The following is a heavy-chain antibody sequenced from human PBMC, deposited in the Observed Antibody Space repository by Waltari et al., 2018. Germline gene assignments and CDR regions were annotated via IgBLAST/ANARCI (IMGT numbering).Heavy chain of an antibody. D-gene: IGHD6-19*01. CDR2: IYYSGST. Sequence: QLQLQESGPGLVKPSETLSLTCTVSGGSISSSSYYWGWIRQPPGKGLEWIGSIYYSGSTYYTPSLKSRVTISVDTSKNQFSLKLSSVTAADTAVYYCARAYSSGWTDNWFDPWGQGTLVTVSS. V-gene: IGHV4-39*07. CDR1: GGSISSSSYY. CDR3: ARAYSSGWTDNWFDP. J-gene: IGHJ5*02.